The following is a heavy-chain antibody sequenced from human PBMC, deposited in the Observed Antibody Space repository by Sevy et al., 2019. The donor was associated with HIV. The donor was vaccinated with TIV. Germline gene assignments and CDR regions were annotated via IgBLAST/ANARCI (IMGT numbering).Heavy chain of an antibody. J-gene: IGHJ5*02. CDR2: IKQDGSEK. V-gene: IGHV3-7*01. Sequence: GGSLRLSCAASGFTISSYWMSWVRQAPGKGLEWVANIKQDGSEKYYVDSVKGRFTISRDNAKNSLYLQMNSLRAEDTAVYYCARAVRVGYYDFWSGYYSWFDPWGQGTLVTVSS. CDR3: ARAVRVGYYDFWSGYYSWFDP. D-gene: IGHD3-3*01. CDR1: GFTISSYW.